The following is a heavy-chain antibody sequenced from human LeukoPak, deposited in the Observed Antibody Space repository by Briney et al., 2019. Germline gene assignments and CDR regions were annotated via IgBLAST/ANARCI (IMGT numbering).Heavy chain of an antibody. CDR3: ARALGGSSGWNNWFDP. J-gene: IGHJ5*02. V-gene: IGHV3-20*04. D-gene: IGHD6-19*01. CDR1: GFTFDDYG. CDR2: INWNGGST. Sequence: GGSLRLSCAASGFTFDDYGMSWVRQAPGKGLEWVSGINWNGGSTGYADSVKGRFTISRDNAKNSLYLVMNSLRGEDTALYYCARALGGSSGWNNWFDPWGQGPLVTVSS.